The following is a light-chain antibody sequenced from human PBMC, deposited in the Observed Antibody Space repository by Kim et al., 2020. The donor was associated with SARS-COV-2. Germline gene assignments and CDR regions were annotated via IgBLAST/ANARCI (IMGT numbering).Light chain of an antibody. CDR2: DNN. V-gene: IGLV1-51*01. CDR3: ETWDSRLSTGNVI. Sequence: TISCPGSNSNIGNNYVSWYQSLPGTAPKLLIFDNNRRPPGIPDRFSGSKSGTSATLGIAGLQTGDEADYYCETWDSRLSTGNVIFGGGTQLTVL. CDR1: NSNIGNNY. J-gene: IGLJ2*01.